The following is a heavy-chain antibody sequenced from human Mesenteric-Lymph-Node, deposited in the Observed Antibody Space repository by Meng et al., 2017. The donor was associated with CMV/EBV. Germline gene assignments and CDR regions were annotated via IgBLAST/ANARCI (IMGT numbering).Heavy chain of an antibody. CDR3: ARPPGRAWSYGGNSEGAFDI. CDR2: ISGNGDST. J-gene: IGHJ3*02. V-gene: IGHV3-23*01. CDR1: GFTFKNYA. D-gene: IGHD4-23*01. Sequence: GGSLRLSCAVSGFTFKNYAMTWVRQGPGEGLEWVSAISGNGDSTYYADSVKGRFIISSDDSKNTLYLQMNSLRAEDTAVYYCARPPGRAWSYGGNSEGAFDIWGQGTMVTVSS.